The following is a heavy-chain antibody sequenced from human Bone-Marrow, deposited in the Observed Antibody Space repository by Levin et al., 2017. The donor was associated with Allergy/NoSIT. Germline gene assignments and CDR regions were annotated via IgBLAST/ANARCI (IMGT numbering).Heavy chain of an antibody. CDR2: IYYTGIT. CDR3: ASSGDYYSEYFQH. D-gene: IGHD2-21*02. J-gene: IGHJ1*01. V-gene: IGHV4-59*01. CDR1: GASIRSYY. Sequence: GSLRLSCTVSGASIRSYYWSWIRQAPGKGLDWIGYIYYTGITAYNPSLKSRVTISVDTSKNQFSLNLNSVTAADTAVYYCASSGDYYSEYFQHWGRGTLVTVSS.